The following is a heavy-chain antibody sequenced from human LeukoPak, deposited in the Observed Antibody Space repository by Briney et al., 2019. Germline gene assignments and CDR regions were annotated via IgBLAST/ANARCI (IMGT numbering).Heavy chain of an antibody. V-gene: IGHV3-30-3*01. CDR2: ISYDGSNK. CDR3: GRDTVGYGVAFDI. D-gene: IGHD5-18*01. Sequence: PGGSLRLSCVASGFTFSSYNMHWVRQAPGKGLEWVAVISYDGSNKYYADSVKGRSTISRDNSKNTLYLQVNSLRPEDTAVYYCGRDTVGYGVAFDIWGQGTMVTVSS. J-gene: IGHJ3*02. CDR1: GFTFSSYN.